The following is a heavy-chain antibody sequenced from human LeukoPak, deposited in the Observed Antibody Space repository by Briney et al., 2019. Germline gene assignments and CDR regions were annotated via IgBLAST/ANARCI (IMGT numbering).Heavy chain of an antibody. D-gene: IGHD1-26*01. Sequence: PGGSLRLSCTPSGFTFSTYTMTWVRLAPGKGLEWVSSISSSGGATYYADSVRGRFTMFRDNSNNMLYLQMNSLRAEDTAIYYCAKIGLPVPTTNSWGQGTLVSVSS. J-gene: IGHJ4*02. CDR1: GFTFSTYT. V-gene: IGHV3-23*01. CDR2: ISSSGGAT. CDR3: AKIGLPVPTTNS.